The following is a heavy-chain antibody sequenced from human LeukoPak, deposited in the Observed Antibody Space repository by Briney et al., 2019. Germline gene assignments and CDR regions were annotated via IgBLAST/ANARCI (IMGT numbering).Heavy chain of an antibody. Sequence: GASVKVSCKASGYTFTSYDINWVRQATGQGLEWMGWMNPNSGNTGYAQKFQGRVTMTRNTSISTAYMELSSLRSEDTAVYYCARLSSGWYKGWFDPWGQGTLVTVSS. J-gene: IGHJ5*02. V-gene: IGHV1-8*01. D-gene: IGHD6-19*01. CDR3: ARLSSGWYKGWFDP. CDR2: MNPNSGNT. CDR1: GYTFTSYD.